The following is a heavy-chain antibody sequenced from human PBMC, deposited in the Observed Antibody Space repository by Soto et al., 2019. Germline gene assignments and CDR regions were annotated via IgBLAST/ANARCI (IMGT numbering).Heavy chain of an antibody. CDR3: ASGPGILTP. D-gene: IGHD3-9*01. CDR1: GDSVSSNSAA. J-gene: IGHJ5*02. CDR2: TYYRSKWYS. V-gene: IGHV6-1*01. Sequence: SQTLSLTCAISGDSVSSNSAAWNWIRQSPSRGLEWLGRTYYRSKWYSYYAASVKGRITINPDTSENQFSLRLNSATPEDTAVYYCASGPGILTPWGQGTLVTVSS.